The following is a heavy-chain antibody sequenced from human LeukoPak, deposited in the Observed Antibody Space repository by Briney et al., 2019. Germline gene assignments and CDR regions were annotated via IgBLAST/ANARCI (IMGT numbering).Heavy chain of an antibody. V-gene: IGHV3-48*01. Sequence: GGSLRLSCAASGFTFSSYAMSWVRQAPGKGLEWVSYISSASNTIYYADSVKGRFTISRDNAKNSLYLQMNSLRAEDTAMYYCARDGWFGDYNWFDPWGQGTLVTVSS. CDR3: ARDGWFGDYNWFDP. J-gene: IGHJ5*02. D-gene: IGHD3-10*01. CDR1: GFTFSSYA. CDR2: ISSASNTI.